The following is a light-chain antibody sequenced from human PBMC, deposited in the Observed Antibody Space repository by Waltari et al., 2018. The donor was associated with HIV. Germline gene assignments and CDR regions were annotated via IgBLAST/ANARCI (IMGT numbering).Light chain of an antibody. CDR1: NIGTKS. Sequence: SYVLTQPPSVSAAPGTTARITCGGNNIGTKSVNWYQQKAGQAPVVLLYHDTDRPSGIPDRFSGSNSEDTATLTIRRVEAGDEAVYYCQVWDTTTDPYVIFGGGTNLAV. CDR3: QVWDTTTDPYVI. J-gene: IGLJ2*01. V-gene: IGLV3-21*01. CDR2: HDT.